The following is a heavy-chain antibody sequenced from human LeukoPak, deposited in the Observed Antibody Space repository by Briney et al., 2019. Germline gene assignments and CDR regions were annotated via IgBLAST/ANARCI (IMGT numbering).Heavy chain of an antibody. V-gene: IGHV5-51*01. D-gene: IGHD3-10*01. CDR3: ARLGYYYYYYYYMDV. CDR2: IYPGDSDT. J-gene: IGHJ6*03. Sequence: GESLKISCKGSGYSFTSYWIGWVRQMPGKGLEWMGIIYPGDSDTRYSPSFQGQVTISADKSISTAYLQWSSLKASDTAMYYCARLGYYYYYYYYMDVWGKGTTVTVSS. CDR1: GYSFTSYW.